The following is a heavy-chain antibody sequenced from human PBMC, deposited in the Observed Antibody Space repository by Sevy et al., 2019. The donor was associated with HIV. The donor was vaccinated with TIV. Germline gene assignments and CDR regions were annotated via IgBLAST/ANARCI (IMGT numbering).Heavy chain of an antibody. CDR3: AKDHVLRFLEWLQNYGMDV. J-gene: IGHJ6*02. Sequence: GGSLRLSCAASGFTFSSYGMHWVRQAPGKGLEWVAFIRYDGSNKYYADSVKGRFTISRDNSKNTLYLKMNSLRAEDTAVYYCAKDHVLRFLEWLQNYGMDVWGQGTTVTVSS. V-gene: IGHV3-30*02. D-gene: IGHD3-3*01. CDR1: GFTFSSYG. CDR2: IRYDGSNK.